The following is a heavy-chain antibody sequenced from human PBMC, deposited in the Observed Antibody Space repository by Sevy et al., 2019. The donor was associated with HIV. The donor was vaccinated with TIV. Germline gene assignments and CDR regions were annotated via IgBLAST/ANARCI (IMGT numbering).Heavy chain of an antibody. CDR3: ARAWFGEADGMDV. CDR1: GFMFSDYH. J-gene: IGHJ6*02. CDR2: MINSGTTI. Sequence: GGSLRLSCAASGFMFSDYHMSWIRQAPGKGLEWISYMINSGTTIYYAESVKGRFSISRDNAEKSLYLQMNSLRAEDTAVYYCARAWFGEADGMDVWGQGTTVTVSS. V-gene: IGHV3-11*01. D-gene: IGHD3-10*01.